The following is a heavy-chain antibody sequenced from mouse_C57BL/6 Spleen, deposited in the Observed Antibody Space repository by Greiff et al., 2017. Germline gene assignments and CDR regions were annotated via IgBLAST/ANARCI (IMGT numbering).Heavy chain of an antibody. J-gene: IGHJ2*01. D-gene: IGHD1-1*01. CDR3: ARGASTTVVATGGFDY. CDR1: GFNIKNTY. CDR2: IDPANGNT. Sequence: VQLQQSVAELVRPGASVKLSCTASGFNIKNTYMHWVKQRPEQGLEWIGRIDPANGNTTYAPKFQGKATITADTSSNTAYLQLSSLTSEDTAIYYCARGASTTVVATGGFDYWGQGTTLTVSS. V-gene: IGHV14-3*01.